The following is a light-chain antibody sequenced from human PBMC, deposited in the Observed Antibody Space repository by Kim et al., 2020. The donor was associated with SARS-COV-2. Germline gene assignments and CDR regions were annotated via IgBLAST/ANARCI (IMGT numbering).Light chain of an antibody. CDR3: QVWDSSSDHPV. CDR1: NIGSKS. CDR2: YDS. V-gene: IGLV3-21*04. J-gene: IGLJ3*02. Sequence: APGKTARLTCGGNNIGSKSVHWYQQKPGQAPVRVIYYDSDRPSGIPERFSGSNSGNTATLTISRVEAGDEADYYCQVWDSSSDHPVFGGGTKLTVL.